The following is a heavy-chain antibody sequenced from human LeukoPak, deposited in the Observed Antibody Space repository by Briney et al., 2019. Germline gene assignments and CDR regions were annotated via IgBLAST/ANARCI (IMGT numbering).Heavy chain of an antibody. Sequence: ASVKVSCKASGGTFSSYAISWVRQAPGQGVEWMGRIIPILGIANYAQKFQGRVTITADKSTSTAYMELSSLRSKDTAVYYCARDAHYDILTGLDYWGQGTLVTVSS. J-gene: IGHJ4*02. V-gene: IGHV1-69*04. CDR3: ARDAHYDILTGLDY. CDR2: IIPILGIA. CDR1: GGTFSSYA. D-gene: IGHD3-9*01.